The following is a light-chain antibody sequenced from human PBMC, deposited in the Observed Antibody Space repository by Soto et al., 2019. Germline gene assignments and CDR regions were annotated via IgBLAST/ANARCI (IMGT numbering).Light chain of an antibody. CDR1: QSISNY. Sequence: EIVLTQSPGTLSLSPGERATLSCRASQSISNYLAWYQHKPGQAPRLLISDASKRASGVPARFSGSGSGTDFTLTISSLEPEAFAVYYCQQRRQWPPLTFVGGTTVEIK. V-gene: IGKV3-11*01. J-gene: IGKJ4*01. CDR2: DAS. CDR3: QQRRQWPPLT.